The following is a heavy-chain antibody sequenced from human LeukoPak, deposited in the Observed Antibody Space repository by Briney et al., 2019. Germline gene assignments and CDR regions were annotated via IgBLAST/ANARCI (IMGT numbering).Heavy chain of an antibody. CDR3: AKVKEDRYYNSRGFYLDY. J-gene: IGHJ4*02. V-gene: IGHV3-30*04. Sequence: GGSLRLSCAASGFTFNNYAMSWVRQAPGKGLEWVAAISYDGSDKYYTDSVKGRFTISRVNSENTLYLQMNSLRAEDTAIYYCAKVKEDRYYNSRGFYLDYWGQGTLVTVSS. CDR1: GFTFNNYA. D-gene: IGHD3-22*01. CDR2: ISYDGSDK.